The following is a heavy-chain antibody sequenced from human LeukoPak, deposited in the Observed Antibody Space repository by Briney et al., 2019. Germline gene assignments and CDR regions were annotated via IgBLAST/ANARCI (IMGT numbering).Heavy chain of an antibody. V-gene: IGHV3-30-3*01. Sequence: GGSLRLSCAASGFAFSSYAMPWVRQAPGKGLEWVAVISYDGSNKYYADSVKGRFTISRDNSKNTLYLQMNSLRAEDTAVYYCASVYYYDSSGYSGAFDIWGQGTMVTVSS. CDR1: GFAFSSYA. CDR3: ASVYYYDSSGYSGAFDI. CDR2: ISYDGSNK. D-gene: IGHD3-22*01. J-gene: IGHJ3*02.